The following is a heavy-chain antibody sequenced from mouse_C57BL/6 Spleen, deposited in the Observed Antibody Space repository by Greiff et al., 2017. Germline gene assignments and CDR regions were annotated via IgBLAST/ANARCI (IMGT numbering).Heavy chain of an antibody. CDR2: INPNNGGT. J-gene: IGHJ2*01. V-gene: IGHV1-26*01. CDR3: ARGGNYLPYYFDY. Sequence: EVQLQQSGPELVKPGASVKISCKASGYTFTDYYMNWVKQSHGKSLEWIGDINPNNGGTSYNQKFKGKATLTVDKSSSTAYMELRSLTSEDSAVYYCARGGNYLPYYFDYWGQGTTLTVSS. CDR1: GYTFTDYY. D-gene: IGHD2-1*01.